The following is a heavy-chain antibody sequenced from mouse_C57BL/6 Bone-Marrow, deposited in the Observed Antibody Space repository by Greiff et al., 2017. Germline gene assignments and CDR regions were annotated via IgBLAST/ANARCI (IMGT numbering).Heavy chain of an antibody. Sequence: QVQLQQSGAELVKPGASVKLSCKASGYTFTAYTIHWVNQRSGQGLEWIGWFYPGSGSITYNEKFKDKATLTADQSSSTVYMELSRLTSEDSAVYVGARHEGDGGFAYWGQGTLVTVSA. CDR3: ARHEGDGGFAY. CDR2: FYPGSGSI. J-gene: IGHJ3*01. CDR1: GYTFTAYT. V-gene: IGHV1-62-2*01. D-gene: IGHD1-1*01.